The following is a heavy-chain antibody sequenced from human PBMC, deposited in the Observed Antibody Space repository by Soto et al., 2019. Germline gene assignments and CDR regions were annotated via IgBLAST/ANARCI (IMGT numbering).Heavy chain of an antibody. J-gene: IGHJ4*02. CDR2: INAGNDNI. CDR3: AIFGGSVSG. D-gene: IGHD2-15*01. CDR1: GYTFTGYT. V-gene: IGHV1-3*01. Sequence: QVQLVQSGAEVKKPGASVKVSCKASGYTFTGYTMYWVRQAPGQRLECMGWINAGNDNIKYSQNFQGRVTITSDTSATTAYMELSSLTSEDTAIYYCAIFGGSVSGWGQGTLVTVSS.